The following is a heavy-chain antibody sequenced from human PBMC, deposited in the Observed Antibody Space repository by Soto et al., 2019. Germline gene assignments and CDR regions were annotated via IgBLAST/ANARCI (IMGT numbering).Heavy chain of an antibody. CDR3: GRGGDPDY. CDR1: GFIFDDYA. J-gene: IGHJ4*02. V-gene: IGHV3-9*01. D-gene: IGHD2-21*02. CDR2: VSGNSGKM. Sequence: GGSLRLSCAASGFIFDDYAMHWVRQAPGKGLEWVAGVSGNSGKMGYADSVRGRFSVSRDNARKSLYLQMNNLRAEDTAVYYCGRGGDPDYWGQGTLVTAPQ.